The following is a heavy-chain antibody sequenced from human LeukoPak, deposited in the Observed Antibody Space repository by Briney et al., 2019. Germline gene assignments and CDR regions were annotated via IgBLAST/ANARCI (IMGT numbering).Heavy chain of an antibody. D-gene: IGHD1-26*01. CDR2: IYTSGST. CDR3: TRNSGSYYAYAFDI. V-gene: IGHV4-4*07. Sequence: PSETLPLTCTVSGGSISSYYWSWIRQPAGKGLEWIGRIYTSGSTNYNSSLKSRVTMSVDTSKNQFSLKLSSVTAADTAVYYCTRNSGSYYAYAFDIWGHGTVVTVST. J-gene: IGHJ3*02. CDR1: GGSISSYY.